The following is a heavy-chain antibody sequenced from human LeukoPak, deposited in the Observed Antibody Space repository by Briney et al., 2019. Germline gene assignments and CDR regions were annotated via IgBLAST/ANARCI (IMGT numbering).Heavy chain of an antibody. V-gene: IGHV4-59*08. CDR3: ARHNVDTAIFDY. D-gene: IGHD5-18*01. J-gene: IGHJ4*02. CDR2: IYYSGST. CDR1: GGSISRYY. Sequence: SETLSLTCTVSGGSISRYYWSGIRQPPGKGLEWIGYIYYSGSTNYNPSLKSRVTISVDTSKNQFSLKLSSVTAADTAVYYCARHNVDTAIFDYWGQGTLVTVSS.